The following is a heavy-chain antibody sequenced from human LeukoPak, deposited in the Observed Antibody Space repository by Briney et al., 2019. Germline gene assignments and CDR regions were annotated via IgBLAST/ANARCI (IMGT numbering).Heavy chain of an antibody. J-gene: IGHJ4*02. Sequence: GGSLRLSCAAAGFTGSSNYMSWVRQAPGEGLEWVSVIYSGGSTDYADSGKGRFTISRDNSKNTLYLQMNSLRAEDTAVYYCARDYPYSSSFGHDYWGQGTLVTVSS. CDR3: ARDYPYSSSFGHDY. D-gene: IGHD6-6*01. CDR1: GFTGSSNY. CDR2: IYSGGST. V-gene: IGHV3-66*01.